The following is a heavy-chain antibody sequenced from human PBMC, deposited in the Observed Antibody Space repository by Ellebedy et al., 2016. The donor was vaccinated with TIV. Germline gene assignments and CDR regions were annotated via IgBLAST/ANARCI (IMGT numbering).Heavy chain of an antibody. CDR3: ASDLYDSGGHYYATA. J-gene: IGHJ5*02. D-gene: IGHD3-22*01. CDR1: GDSIISGTYY. Sequence: SETLSLXXTVSGDSIISGTYYWVWIRQPPGKGLEWIGSSSYRGATYYNPSLRRRVTISVDTSKNQFSLKLSSVTAADAAVYYCASDLYDSGGHYYATAWGQGTLVTVSS. CDR2: SSYRGAT. V-gene: IGHV4-39*01.